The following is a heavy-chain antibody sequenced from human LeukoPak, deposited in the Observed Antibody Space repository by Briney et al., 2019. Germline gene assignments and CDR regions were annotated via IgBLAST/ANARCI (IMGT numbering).Heavy chain of an antibody. J-gene: IGHJ4*02. CDR3: AREEDSSGYGLDY. Sequence: GGSLRLSCAASGFTFSSYGMHWVRQAPGKGLEWVAVIWYDGSNKYYADSVKGRFTISRDNSKNTLYLQMNSLRAEDTAVYYCAREEDSSGYGLDYWGQGTLVTVSS. CDR1: GFTFSSYG. D-gene: IGHD3-22*01. V-gene: IGHV3-33*01. CDR2: IWYDGSNK.